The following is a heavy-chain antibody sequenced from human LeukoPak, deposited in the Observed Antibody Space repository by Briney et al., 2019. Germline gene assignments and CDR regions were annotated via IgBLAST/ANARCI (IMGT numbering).Heavy chain of an antibody. D-gene: IGHD2-2*02. CDR1: GFTFSSYA. J-gene: IGHJ4*02. CDR2: ISGSGGST. V-gene: IGHV3-23*01. CDR3: ARANPTIPIFYFDF. Sequence: AGGSLRLSCAASGFTFSSYAMSWVRQAPGKGLEWVSAISGSGGSTYYADSVKGRFTISRDNSKNTLYLQTNSLRAEDTAVYYCARANPTIPIFYFDFWGRGTLVTVSS.